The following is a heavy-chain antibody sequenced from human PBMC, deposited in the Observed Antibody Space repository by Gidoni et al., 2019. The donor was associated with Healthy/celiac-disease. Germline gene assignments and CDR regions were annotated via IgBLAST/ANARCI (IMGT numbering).Heavy chain of an antibody. J-gene: IGHJ4*02. Sequence: QVQLVQSGTEVKTPGASVKVSCKASGYTFTNYGITWVRQAPGQGLEWMGWISAYNGNTNYAQKLQGRVTMTTDTSTSTAYMELRSLRSDDTAVYYCARVPPYSGSYIPPTEDMDEYYFDYWGQGTLVTVSS. D-gene: IGHD1-26*01. CDR3: ARVPPYSGSYIPPTEDMDEYYFDY. CDR1: GYTFTNYG. CDR2: ISAYNGNT. V-gene: IGHV1-18*01.